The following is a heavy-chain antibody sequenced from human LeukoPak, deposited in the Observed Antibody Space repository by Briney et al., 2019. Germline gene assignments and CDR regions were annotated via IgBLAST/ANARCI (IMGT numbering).Heavy chain of an antibody. Sequence: ASVKVSCKASGYTFTGYYMHWVRQAPGQGLEWMGWINPNSGGTNYAQKFQGRVTMTRDTSISTAYMELSRLRSDDTAVYYCARGYYDYVWGSYRYHNWFDPWGRGTLVTVSS. J-gene: IGHJ5*02. CDR1: GYTFTGYY. CDR2: INPNSGGT. D-gene: IGHD3-16*02. V-gene: IGHV1-2*02. CDR3: ARGYYDYVWGSYRYHNWFDP.